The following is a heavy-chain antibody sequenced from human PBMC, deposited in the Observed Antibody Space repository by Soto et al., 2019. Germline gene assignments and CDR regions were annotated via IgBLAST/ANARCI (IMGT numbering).Heavy chain of an antibody. CDR2: IYYSGST. Sequence: SETLSLTCTVSGGSISSSSYYWSWIRQPPGKGLEWIGYIYYSGSTNYNPSLKSRVTISVDTSKNQFSLKLSSVTAADTAVYYCARDRIAVAGGYYYYYGMDVWGQGTTVTVSS. CDR3: ARDRIAVAGGYYYYYGMDV. J-gene: IGHJ6*02. V-gene: IGHV4-61*01. D-gene: IGHD6-19*01. CDR1: GGSISSSSYY.